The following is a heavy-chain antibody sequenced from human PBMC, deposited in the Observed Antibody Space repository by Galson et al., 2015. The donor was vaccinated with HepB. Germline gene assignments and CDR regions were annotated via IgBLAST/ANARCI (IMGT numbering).Heavy chain of an antibody. Sequence: SLRLSCAASGFTFSSYWMSWVRQAPGKGLEWVANIKQDGSEKYYVDSVKGRFTISRDNAKNSLYLQMNSLRAEDTAVYYCAREGAYYYGSGSSNYYYYGMDVWGQGTTVTVSS. CDR3: AREGAYYYGSGSSNYYYYGMDV. CDR2: IKQDGSEK. V-gene: IGHV3-7*03. CDR1: GFTFSSYW. D-gene: IGHD3-10*01. J-gene: IGHJ6*02.